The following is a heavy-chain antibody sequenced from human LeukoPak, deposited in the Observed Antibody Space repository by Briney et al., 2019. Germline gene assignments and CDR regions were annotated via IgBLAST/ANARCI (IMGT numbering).Heavy chain of an antibody. CDR2: MNPNSGNT. J-gene: IGHJ6*03. D-gene: IGHD1-1*01. Sequence: ASVKVSCKASGYTFTSYGINWVRQATGQGLEWMGWMNPNSGNTDYAQKFQGRVTMTRNTSISTAFMELSSLRSEDTAVYYCARGGTTGTTPDDYMDVWGKGTTVTVSS. CDR3: ARGGTTGTTPDDYMDV. V-gene: IGHV1-8*02. CDR1: GYTFTSYG.